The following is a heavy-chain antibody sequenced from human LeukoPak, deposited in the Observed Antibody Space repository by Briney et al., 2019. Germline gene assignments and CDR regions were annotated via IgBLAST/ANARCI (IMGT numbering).Heavy chain of an antibody. J-gene: IGHJ4*02. D-gene: IGHD3-22*01. CDR3: ARDVPRYDSRANFDY. V-gene: IGHV1-46*01. Sequence: RASVKVSCKASGFTFTSYYMHWVRQAPGQGLEWMGIINPSGGSTSYAQKFQGRVTMTRDMSTSTVYMELSSLRSEDTAVYYCARDVPRYDSRANFDYWGQGTLVTVSS. CDR2: INPSGGST. CDR1: GFTFTSYY.